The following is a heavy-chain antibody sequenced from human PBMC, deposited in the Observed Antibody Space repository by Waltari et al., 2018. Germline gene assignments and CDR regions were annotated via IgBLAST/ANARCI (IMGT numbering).Heavy chain of an antibody. CDR3: ALWESGWRSFRF. V-gene: IGHV4-59*08. Sequence: QVQLQESGPGLVKSSATLSLTCTVSGVSASGYFWNWIRQAPGKGPEWIGYIRHTGDTKQTPSLKSRVTMSVDTSRNDFSLRLSFVTAADTAVYYCALWESGWRSFRFWGQGTLGTVSS. D-gene: IGHD6-19*01. CDR2: IRHTGDT. CDR1: GVSASGYF. J-gene: IGHJ4*03.